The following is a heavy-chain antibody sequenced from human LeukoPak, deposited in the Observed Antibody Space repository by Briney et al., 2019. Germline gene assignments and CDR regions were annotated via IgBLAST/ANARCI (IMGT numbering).Heavy chain of an antibody. D-gene: IGHD3-10*01. J-gene: IGHJ6*02. CDR1: GFTFSSCG. CDR3: ASSGVYGSGSYPLYYYYYYGMDV. V-gene: IGHV3-30*02. Sequence: GGSLRLSCAASGFTFSSCGMHWVRQAPGKGLEWVAFIRYDGSNKYYADSVKGRFTISRDNSKNTLYLQMNSLRAEDTAVYYCASSGVYGSGSYPLYYYYYYGMDVWGQGTTVTVSS. CDR2: IRYDGSNK.